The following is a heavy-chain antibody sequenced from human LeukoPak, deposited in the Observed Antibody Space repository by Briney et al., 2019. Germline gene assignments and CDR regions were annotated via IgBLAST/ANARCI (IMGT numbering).Heavy chain of an antibody. CDR2: IYSGGST. Sequence: TGGSLRLSCAASGFTFSSNAMSWVRQAPGKGLEWVSVIYSGGSTYYADSVKGRFTISRDNSKNTLYLQMNSLRAEDTAVYYCARGPPYFDYWGQGTLVTVSS. J-gene: IGHJ4*02. CDR3: ARGPPYFDY. CDR1: GFTFSSNA. V-gene: IGHV3-53*01.